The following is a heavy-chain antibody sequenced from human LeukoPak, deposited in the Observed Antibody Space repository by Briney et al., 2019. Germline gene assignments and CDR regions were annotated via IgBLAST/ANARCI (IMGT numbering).Heavy chain of an antibody. Sequence: PGGSLRLSCAASGFTFSSYGMHWVRQAPGKGLEWVAVISYDGSNKYYADSVKGRFTISRDNSKNTLYLQMNSLRAEDTAVYYCAEDQDGGSLDYWGQGTLVTVSS. CDR1: GFTFSSYG. CDR3: AEDQDGGSLDY. CDR2: ISYDGSNK. V-gene: IGHV3-30*18. D-gene: IGHD1-26*01. J-gene: IGHJ4*02.